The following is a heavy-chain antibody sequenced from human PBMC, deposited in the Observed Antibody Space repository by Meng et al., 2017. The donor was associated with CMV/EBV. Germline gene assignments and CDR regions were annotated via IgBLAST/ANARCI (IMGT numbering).Heavy chain of an antibody. J-gene: IGHJ4*02. CDR2: INHSGST. V-gene: IGHV4-34*01. CDR1: GGSFSGYY. D-gene: IGHD3-10*01. Sequence: AGSLRLSCAVYGGSFSGYYWSWIRQPPGKGLEWIGEINHSGSTNYNPSLKSRVTISVDTSKNQFSLKLSSVTAADTAVYYCARVMGHYYGSGSYPDWGQGTLVTVSS. CDR3: ARVMGHYYGSGSYPD.